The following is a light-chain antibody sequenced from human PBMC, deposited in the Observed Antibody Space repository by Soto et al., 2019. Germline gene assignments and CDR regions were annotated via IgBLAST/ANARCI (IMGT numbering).Light chain of an antibody. J-gene: IGKJ2*01. CDR2: WAS. CDR1: QSILYSSNNKNY. Sequence: DIVMTQSPDSLAVSLGERAAINCKSSQSILYSSNNKNYLAWYQQKPGQTPKLLIYWASTRESGVPDRFSGSGSGTDFSLTISSLQAEDVAVYYCQQYDGYPYTFGQGTKLEIK. CDR3: QQYDGYPYT. V-gene: IGKV4-1*01.